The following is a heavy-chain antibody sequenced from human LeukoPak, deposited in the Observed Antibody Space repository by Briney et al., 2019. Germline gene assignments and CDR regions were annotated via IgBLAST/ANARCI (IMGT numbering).Heavy chain of an antibody. Sequence: PGGSLRLXCAASGFTCSSYEMNWVRQAPGKGLESVSYISSSGSTIYYADSVKGRFTISRDNAKNSLYLQMNSLRAEDTAVYYCARDRSPDYYGSGSYPHYFDYWGQGTLVTVSS. J-gene: IGHJ4*02. D-gene: IGHD3-10*01. CDR2: ISSSGSTI. V-gene: IGHV3-48*03. CDR3: ARDRSPDYYGSGSYPHYFDY. CDR1: GFTCSSYE.